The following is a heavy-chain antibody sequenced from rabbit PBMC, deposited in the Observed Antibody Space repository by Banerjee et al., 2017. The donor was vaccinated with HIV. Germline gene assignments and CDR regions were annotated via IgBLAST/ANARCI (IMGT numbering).Heavy chain of an antibody. CDR2: IYAGSSGST. Sequence: QEQLEESGGDLVKPEGSLTLTCTASGFSFSSGYYMCWVRQAPGKGLEWIACIYAGSSGSTYYANWAKGRFTISKTSSTTVTLQMASLTAADTGTYFCARDLVTTTGIDLWGPGTLVTVS. CDR1: GFSFSSGYY. V-gene: IGHV1S45*01. D-gene: IGHD1-1*01. J-gene: IGHJ4*01. CDR3: ARDLVTTTGIDL.